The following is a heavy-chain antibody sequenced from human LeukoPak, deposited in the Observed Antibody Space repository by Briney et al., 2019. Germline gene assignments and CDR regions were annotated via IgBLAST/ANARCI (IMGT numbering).Heavy chain of an antibody. CDR2: INPNSGGT. Sequence: ASVKVSCKASGYTFTGYYMHWVRQAPGQGLEWMGWINPNSGGTNYAQKFQGRVTMTRDTSISTAYMELSRLRSGDTAVYYCARDSMGSVVAATPDAYWGQGTLVTVSS. CDR3: ARDSMGSVVAATPDAY. J-gene: IGHJ4*02. CDR1: GYTFTGYY. V-gene: IGHV1-2*02. D-gene: IGHD2-15*01.